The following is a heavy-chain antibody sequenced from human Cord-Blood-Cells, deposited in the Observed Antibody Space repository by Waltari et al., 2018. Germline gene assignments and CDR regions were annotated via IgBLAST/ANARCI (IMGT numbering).Heavy chain of an antibody. D-gene: IGHD5-12*01. V-gene: IGHV3-48*01. J-gene: IGHJ4*02. CDR3: ARERGGGSVDY. Sequence: EVQLVESGGGLVQPGGSLRLSCAASGFTFSSYSMNWVRQAPGKGLEWVSYISSSSSTIYYADSVKGRFTIARDNAKNSLYLQMSSLRAEDTAVYYCARERGGGSVDYWGQGTLVTVSS. CDR1: GFTFSSYS. CDR2: ISSSSSTI.